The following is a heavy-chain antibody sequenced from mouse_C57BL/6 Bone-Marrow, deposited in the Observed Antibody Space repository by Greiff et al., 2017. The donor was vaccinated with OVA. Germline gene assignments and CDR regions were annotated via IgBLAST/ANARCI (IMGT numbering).Heavy chain of an antibody. Sequence: VKLMESGAELVKPGASVKLSCKASGYTFTRYWMHWVKQRPGQGLEWIGMIHPNSGSTNYNEKFKSKATLTVDKSSSTAYMQLSSLTSEDSAVYYCALYYYGSRRSPYAMDYWGQGTSVTVSS. J-gene: IGHJ4*01. CDR1: GYTFTRYW. V-gene: IGHV1-64*01. D-gene: IGHD1-1*01. CDR3: ALYYYGSRRSPYAMDY. CDR2: IHPNSGST.